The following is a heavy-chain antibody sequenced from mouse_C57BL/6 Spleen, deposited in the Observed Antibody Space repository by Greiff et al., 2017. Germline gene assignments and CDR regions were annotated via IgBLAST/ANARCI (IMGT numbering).Heavy chain of an antibody. CDR1: GYAFSSSW. V-gene: IGHV1-82*01. Sequence: VQLQQSGPELVKPGASVKISCKASGYAFSSSWMNWVKQRPGKGLEWIGRLYPGDGDTNYNGKFKGKATLTADKSSSTAYMQLSSLTSEDSAVYFCAREDGQFDYWGQGTTLTVSS. J-gene: IGHJ2*01. D-gene: IGHD2-3*01. CDR3: AREDGQFDY. CDR2: LYPGDGDT.